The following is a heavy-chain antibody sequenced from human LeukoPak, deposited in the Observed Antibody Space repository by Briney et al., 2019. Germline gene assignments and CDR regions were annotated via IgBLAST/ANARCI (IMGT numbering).Heavy chain of an antibody. Sequence: GGCLRLSCAASGVTFSSYSMNWVRQAPGKGLEWVSSINSSSSYIYYADSVKGRFTISRDNAKNSVYLQMNSLRAEDTAVYYCARGGFNWNDPIDYWGQGTLVTVSS. CDR3: ARGGFNWNDPIDY. J-gene: IGHJ4*02. CDR1: GVTFSSYS. V-gene: IGHV3-21*01. D-gene: IGHD1-20*01. CDR2: INSSSSYI.